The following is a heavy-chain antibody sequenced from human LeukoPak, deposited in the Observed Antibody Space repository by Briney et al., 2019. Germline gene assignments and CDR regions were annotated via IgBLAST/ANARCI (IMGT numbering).Heavy chain of an antibody. CDR3: ASGGYSYGFDY. CDR1: GFTVSSNY. Sequence: LRLSCAASGFTVSSNYMSWIRQPPGKGLEWIGYIYHNGNTYYSPSLESRVTISVDRSKNQLSLKLSSVTAADTAMYYCASGGYSYGFDYWGQGTLVTVSS. D-gene: IGHD5-18*01. V-gene: IGHV4-30-2*01. J-gene: IGHJ4*02. CDR2: IYHNGNT.